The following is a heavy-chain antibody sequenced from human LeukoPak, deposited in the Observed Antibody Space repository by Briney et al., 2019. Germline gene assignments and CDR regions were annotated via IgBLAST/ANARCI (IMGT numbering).Heavy chain of an antibody. CDR3: TTVYLTGEGNDY. V-gene: IGHV3-15*07. CDR1: GFIFGNAW. Sequence: PGGSLRLSCAASGFIFGNAWMNWVRQAPGKGLEWVGRIKSKTDGGTTDYAAPVKGRFIISRDDSKNTLYLQMKSLKTEDTALYYCTTVYLTGEGNDYWGQGTLVTVSS. D-gene: IGHD3-9*01. J-gene: IGHJ4*02. CDR2: IKSKTDGGTT.